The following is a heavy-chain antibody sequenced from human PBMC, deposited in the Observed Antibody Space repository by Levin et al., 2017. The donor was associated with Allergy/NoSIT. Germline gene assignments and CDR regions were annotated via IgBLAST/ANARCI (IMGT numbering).Heavy chain of an antibody. J-gene: IGHJ4*02. V-gene: IGHV3-7*04. CDR1: GFTFSTYW. Sequence: HPGGSLRLSCAASGFTFSTYWLSWVRQAPGKGLEWVANIAQDGSERYYVDSVKGRFTISRDNAKNSLYLQMNSLRAEDTAVYYCARDNSGNDYWGQGTLVTVSS. D-gene: IGHD6-19*01. CDR2: IAQDGSER. CDR3: ARDNSGNDY.